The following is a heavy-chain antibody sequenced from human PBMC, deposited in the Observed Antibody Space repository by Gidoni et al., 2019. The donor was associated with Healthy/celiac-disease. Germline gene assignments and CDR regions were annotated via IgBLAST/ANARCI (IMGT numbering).Heavy chain of an antibody. CDR3: ARTPRDYYDSSGYPDY. CDR2: IFSNDEK. V-gene: IGHV2-26*01. D-gene: IGHD3-22*01. CDR1: GFSLSNARMG. Sequence: QVTLKESGPVLVKPTETLTLTCTVSGFSLSNARMGVSWIRQPPGKALEWLAHIFSNDEKSYSTSLKSRLTISKDTSKSQVVLTMTNMDPVDTATYYCARTPRDYYDSSGYPDYWGQGTLVTVSS. J-gene: IGHJ4*02.